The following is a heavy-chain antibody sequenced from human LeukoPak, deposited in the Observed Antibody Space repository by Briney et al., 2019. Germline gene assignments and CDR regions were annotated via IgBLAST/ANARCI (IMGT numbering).Heavy chain of an antibody. CDR2: INPNSGGT. V-gene: IGHV1-2*02. Sequence: ASVKVSCKASGYTFTGRNMHWVRQAPGQGLEWMGWINPNSGGTSYVQKFQGRVTMTRDTSISTAYMDLSSLISDDTAVYYCARDGGGSSVDYGGQGTLVTVSS. CDR1: GYTFTGRN. D-gene: IGHD2-15*01. CDR3: ARDGGGSSVDY. J-gene: IGHJ4*02.